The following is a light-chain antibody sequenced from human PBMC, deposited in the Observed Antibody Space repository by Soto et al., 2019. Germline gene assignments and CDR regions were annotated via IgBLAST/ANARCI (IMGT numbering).Light chain of an antibody. CDR3: TSFTSRTTLV. CDR2: AVS. Sequence: QSALTQPASVSGSPGQSITISCTGTSSDVGGHNYVSWYQQHPGKAPKVMIYAVSNRPSGVSNRFSGSKFGNTASLTISGLRAEDEADYYCTSFTSRTTLVFGGGTKVTVL. CDR1: SSDVGGHNY. V-gene: IGLV2-14*01. J-gene: IGLJ2*01.